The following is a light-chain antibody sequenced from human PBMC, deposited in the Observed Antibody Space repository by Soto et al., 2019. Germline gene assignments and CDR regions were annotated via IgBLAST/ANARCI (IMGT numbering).Light chain of an antibody. V-gene: IGKV1-5*01. Sequence: DIQMTQSPSTLSASVGDGVTITCRASQNISVWLAWYQQRPGKAPKFLMYDASSLETGVPSRFSCSGSGTEFTLTIRSLQPDDSATYYCQQYDSSSPTFGQGTKLEIK. CDR3: QQYDSSSPT. J-gene: IGKJ2*01. CDR1: QNISVW. CDR2: DAS.